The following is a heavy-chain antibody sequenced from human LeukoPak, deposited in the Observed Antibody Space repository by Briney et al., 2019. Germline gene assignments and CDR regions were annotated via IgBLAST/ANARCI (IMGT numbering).Heavy chain of an antibody. Sequence: SGGSLRLSCEGSGFTFNGYAFSWVRQAPGKGLEWVAVTGGSDDNTHYADSVKGRFTISRDNSEKRLFLQMNSLRPDDSALYYCTKDLMTGFSSGLYFAYWGQGTLVTVSS. CDR1: GFTFNGYA. CDR3: TKDLMTGFSSGLYFAY. J-gene: IGHJ4*02. D-gene: IGHD6-19*01. V-gene: IGHV3-23*01. CDR2: TGGSDDNT.